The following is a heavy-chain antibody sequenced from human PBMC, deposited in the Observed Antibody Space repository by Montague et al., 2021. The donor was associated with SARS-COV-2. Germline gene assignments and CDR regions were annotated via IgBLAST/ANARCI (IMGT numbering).Heavy chain of an antibody. Sequence: SLRLSCAASGFTFSSYGMHRVRQAPGKVLEWVAVIWYDGSNKYYADSVKGRFTISRDNSKNTLYLQMNSLRAEDTAVYYCAAQITMIDYAFDIWGQGTMVTVSS. J-gene: IGHJ3*02. CDR2: IWYDGSNK. D-gene: IGHD3-22*01. CDR3: AAQITMIDYAFDI. CDR1: GFTFSSYG. V-gene: IGHV3-33*01.